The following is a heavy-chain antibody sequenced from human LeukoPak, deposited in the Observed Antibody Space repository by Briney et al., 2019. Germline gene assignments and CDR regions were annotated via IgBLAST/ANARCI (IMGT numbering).Heavy chain of an antibody. V-gene: IGHV4-34*01. CDR1: GGSFSGYY. CDR3: ARSRGPVLLWFGESYYPQKNNWFDP. D-gene: IGHD3-10*01. CDR2: INHSGST. Sequence: SETLSLTCAVYGGSFSGYYWSWIRQPPGKGLEWIGEINHSGSTNYNPSLKSRVTISVDTSKNQFSLKLSSVTAADTAVYYCARSRGPVLLWFGESYYPQKNNWFDPWGQGTLVTVSS. J-gene: IGHJ5*02.